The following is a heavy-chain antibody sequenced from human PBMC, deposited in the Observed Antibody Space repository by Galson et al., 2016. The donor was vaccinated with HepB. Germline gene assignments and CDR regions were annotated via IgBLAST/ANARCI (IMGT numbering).Heavy chain of an antibody. CDR1: GGSMRNYH. D-gene: IGHD6-13*01. V-gene: IGHV4-59*01. J-gene: IGHJ3*02. CDR3: ARDRGIAAVGDDPFEI. Sequence: ETLSLTCTVSGGSMRNYHWSWIRQPPGKGPECIGYMYYSGSPKYNPSLKGRVTMLVDTSKNQFYLKLTSVTAADTAVYYCARDRGIAAVGDDPFEIWGQGTRVTVS. CDR2: MYYSGSP.